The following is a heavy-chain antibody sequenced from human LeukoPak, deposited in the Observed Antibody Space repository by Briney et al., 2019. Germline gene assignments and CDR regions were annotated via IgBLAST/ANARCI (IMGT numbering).Heavy chain of an antibody. CDR2: IWYDGSNK. CDR3: ARAFVTAAGFFDT. J-gene: IGHJ4*02. D-gene: IGHD6-13*01. Sequence: GRSLRLSCAASGFTFSSYGMHWVRQAPGKGLEWVAVIWYDGSNKYYTDSVKGRFTISRDNSVNTLYLQMNSLRTEDTAVYYCARAFVTAAGFFDTWGQGTLVTVSS. CDR1: GFTFSSYG. V-gene: IGHV3-33*01.